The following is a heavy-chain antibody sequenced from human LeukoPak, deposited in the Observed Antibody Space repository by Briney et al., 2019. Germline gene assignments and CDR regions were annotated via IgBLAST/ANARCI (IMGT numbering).Heavy chain of an antibody. CDR2: ISSSGSTI. J-gene: IGHJ4*02. CDR3: ARVFPLYGDPEDY. CDR1: GFTFSSYE. D-gene: IGHD4-17*01. V-gene: IGHV3-48*03. Sequence: PGGSLRLSCAASGFTFSSYEMNWVRQAPGKGLEWVSYISSSGSTIYYADSVKGRFTISRDNAKNSLYLQMNSLRAEDTAVYYCARVFPLYGDPEDYWGQGTLVTVSS.